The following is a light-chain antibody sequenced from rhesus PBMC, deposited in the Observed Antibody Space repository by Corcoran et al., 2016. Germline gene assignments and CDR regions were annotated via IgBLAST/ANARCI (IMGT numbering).Light chain of an antibody. V-gene: IGKV3-42*02. CDR1: QSVSSS. CDR3: QKYSNWPYS. J-gene: IGKJ2*01. CDR2: DAS. Sequence: EIVLTQSPATLSLSPGERSTLSCRASQSVSSSLAWYQQKSGQTPRLPVYDASRRATGIPDRFRGSGSGTDFNRTINSLKPEEVEVYCGQKYSNWPYSFGQGTKVEIK.